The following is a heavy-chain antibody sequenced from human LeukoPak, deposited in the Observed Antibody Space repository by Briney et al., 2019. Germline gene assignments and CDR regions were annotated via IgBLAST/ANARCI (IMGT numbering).Heavy chain of an antibody. CDR3: ARDDPQEYQLLHYYYYYGMDV. J-gene: IGHJ6*02. CDR1: EHTFTSYA. CDR2: INTNTGNP. D-gene: IGHD2-2*01. Sequence: ASVKVSCKASEHTFTSYAMNWVRQAPGQGLEWMGWINTNTGNPTYAQGFTGRFVFSLDTSVSTAYLQISSLKAEDSAVYYCARDDPQEYQLLHYYYYYGMDVWGQGTTVTVSS. V-gene: IGHV7-4-1*02.